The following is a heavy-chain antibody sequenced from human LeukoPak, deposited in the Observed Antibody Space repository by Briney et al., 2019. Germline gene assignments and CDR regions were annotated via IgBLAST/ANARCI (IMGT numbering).Heavy chain of an antibody. D-gene: IGHD5-18*01. CDR3: ARGQQLWFDF. CDR1: GFTFTSYD. V-gene: IGHV3-48*02. CDR2: ITSSSSTI. Sequence: GGSLRLSCAASGFTFTSYDMNWVRQAPGKGLEWVSYITSSSSTIYYADSVKGRFTISRDNARNSLYLQMNSLRDEDAAVYYCARGQQLWFDFWGQGTLVTVSS. J-gene: IGHJ4*02.